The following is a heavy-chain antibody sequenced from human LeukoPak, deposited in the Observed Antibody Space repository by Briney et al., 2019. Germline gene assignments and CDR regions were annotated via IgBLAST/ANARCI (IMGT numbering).Heavy chain of an antibody. J-gene: IGHJ4*02. CDR1: GFTFSTYW. Sequence: GGSLRPSCAGSGFTFSTYWMGWVRQAPGKGLEWVAHINQDGSENHYVDSVKGRFTISRDNAKNSLCLQMTSLRAEDTAVYYCARGPSHSSCYYYYFDYWGQGTLVTVSS. CDR3: ARGPSHSSCYYYYFDY. V-gene: IGHV3-7*01. D-gene: IGHD3-22*01. CDR2: INQDGSEN.